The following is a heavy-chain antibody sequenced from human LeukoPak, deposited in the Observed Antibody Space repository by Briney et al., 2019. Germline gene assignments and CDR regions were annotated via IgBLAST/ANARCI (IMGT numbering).Heavy chain of an antibody. J-gene: IGHJ4*02. CDR3: AKINSSGWQKSFDY. CDR2: IYHSGST. CDR1: GYSISSGYY. D-gene: IGHD6-19*01. V-gene: IGHV4-38-2*01. Sequence: SETLSLTCAVSGYSISSGYYWGWIRQPPGKGLEWIGSIYHSGSTYYNPSLKSRVTISVDMSKNQFSLKLSSVTAADTAVYYCAKINSSGWQKSFDYWGQGTLVTVSS.